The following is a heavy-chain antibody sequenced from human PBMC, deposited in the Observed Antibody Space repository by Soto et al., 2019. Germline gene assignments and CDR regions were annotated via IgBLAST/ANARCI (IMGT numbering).Heavy chain of an antibody. D-gene: IGHD6-13*01. V-gene: IGHV2-70*04. Sequence: SGPTLVNHTQTLPLTCTFSGFSLSTSVMRVNWIRQPPGKALEWLARIDWDDDKFYRTSLKTRLTISKDTSKNQVVLTMTNMDPVDTATYYCARTGITGDYGVDVWGQGTTVTAP. CDR2: IDWDDDK. CDR1: GFSLSTSVMR. CDR3: ARTGITGDYGVDV. J-gene: IGHJ6*02.